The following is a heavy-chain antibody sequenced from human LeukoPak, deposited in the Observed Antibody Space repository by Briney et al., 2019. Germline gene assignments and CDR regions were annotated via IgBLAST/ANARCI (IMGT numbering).Heavy chain of an antibody. J-gene: IGHJ4*02. Sequence: SVTVSCKASGGTFSSYAISWVRQAPGQGLEWMGGIIPIFGTANYAQKFQGRVTITTDESTSTAYMDLSSLRSEDTGVYYCARGSYDFWSGYYGYWGQGTLVTVSS. CDR3: ARGSYDFWSGYYGY. D-gene: IGHD3-3*01. V-gene: IGHV1-69*05. CDR2: IIPIFGTA. CDR1: GGTFSSYA.